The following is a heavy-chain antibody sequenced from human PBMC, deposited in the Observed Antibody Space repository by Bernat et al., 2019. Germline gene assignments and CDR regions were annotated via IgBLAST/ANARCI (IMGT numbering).Heavy chain of an antibody. CDR1: GGSISSSSYY. D-gene: IGHD3-3*01. Sequence: QLQLQESGPGLVKPSETLSLTCTVSGGSISSSSYYWGWIRQPPGKGLEWIGGIYYSGSTYYNPSLKSRVTISVDTSKNQFSLKLRSVTAADTAVYYCARQQPMRLRFLECLTHAFDIWGQGTMVTVSS. CDR3: ARQQPMRLRFLECLTHAFDI. J-gene: IGHJ3*02. CDR2: IYYSGST. V-gene: IGHV4-39*01.